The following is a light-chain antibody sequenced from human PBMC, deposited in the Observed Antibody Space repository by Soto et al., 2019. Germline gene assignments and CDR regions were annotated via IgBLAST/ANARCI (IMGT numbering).Light chain of an antibody. CDR2: GVT. J-gene: IGLJ2*01. CDR1: SSDIGAYNY. V-gene: IGLV2-14*01. CDR3: SSFRDWNTLWI. Sequence: QSVLTQPPSASGSPGQSVTISCTGTSSDIGAYNYVSWYQQHPGKVPKLLIYGVTNRPSGVSNRFSGSKSGNTASLTVSGLQTEDEADYYCSSFRDWNTLWIFGGGTKLTVL.